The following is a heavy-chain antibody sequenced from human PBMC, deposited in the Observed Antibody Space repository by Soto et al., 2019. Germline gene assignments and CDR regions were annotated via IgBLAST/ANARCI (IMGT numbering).Heavy chain of an antibody. J-gene: IGHJ3*02. D-gene: IGHD6-19*01. V-gene: IGHV3-21*01. CDR1: GFTFSSYS. CDR3: ARATIAVAAPVDNDAFDI. CDR2: ISSSSSYI. Sequence: GVLRLSWAASGFTFSSYSMNWVRQAPGKGLEWVSSISSSSSYIYYADSVKGRFTISRDNAKNSLYLQMNSLRAEDTAVYYCARATIAVAAPVDNDAFDIWGQGTMVTVSS.